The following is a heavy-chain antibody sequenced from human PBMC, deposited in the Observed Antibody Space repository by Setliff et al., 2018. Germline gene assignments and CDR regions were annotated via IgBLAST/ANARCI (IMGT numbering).Heavy chain of an antibody. Sequence: PGESLRLSCAASGFTFDDYGMVWLRHVPGKGLEYVSTINWNSVNTAYAVSVEGRFTISRDNAKNALYLQMNSLRAEDTALYYCARQSRTGAFDIWGPGTLVTVSS. CDR1: GFTFDDYG. J-gene: IGHJ3*02. V-gene: IGHV3-20*04. CDR3: ARQSRTGAFDI. CDR2: INWNSVNT.